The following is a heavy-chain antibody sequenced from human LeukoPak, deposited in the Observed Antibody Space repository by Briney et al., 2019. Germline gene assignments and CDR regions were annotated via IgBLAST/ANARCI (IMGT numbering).Heavy chain of an antibody. J-gene: IGHJ4*02. CDR2: IYTSGST. V-gene: IGHV4-61*02. Sequence: PSETLSLTCTVSGGSISSGSYYWSWIRQPAGKGLEWIGRIYTSGSTNYNPSLKSRVTISVDTSKNQFSLKLSSVTAADTAVYYCALRGQNFDYWGQGTLVTVSS. CDR3: ALRGQNFDY. CDR1: GGSISSGSYY. D-gene: IGHD3-10*01.